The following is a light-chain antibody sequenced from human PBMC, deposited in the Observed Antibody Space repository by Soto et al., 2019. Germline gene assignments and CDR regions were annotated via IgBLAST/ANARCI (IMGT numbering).Light chain of an antibody. V-gene: IGKV3-11*01. Sequence: EIVLTQATATLSLSPGESATLCCRASRSVSNYLAWYQQKPGQAPRLLIYDASNRPTDIPVRFSGSGSGTDFTLTISRLEPEDFAVYYCQQRSNWPLTFGQGTRLEIK. J-gene: IGKJ5*01. CDR3: QQRSNWPLT. CDR2: DAS. CDR1: RSVSNY.